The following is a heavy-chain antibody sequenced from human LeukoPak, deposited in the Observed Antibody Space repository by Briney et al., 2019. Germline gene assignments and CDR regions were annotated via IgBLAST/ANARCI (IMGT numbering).Heavy chain of an antibody. J-gene: IGHJ4*02. CDR2: ISSSGSLI. CDR1: GFTFSNYE. D-gene: IGHD3-22*01. CDR3: ARVPITMIVVVITTLGCFDY. Sequence: PGGSLRLSCAASGFTFSNYEMNWVRQAPGKGLEWVSFISSSGSLIYYADSVKGRFTISRDSAKNSLYLQMNSLRAEDTAVYYCARVPITMIVVVITTLGCFDYWGQGTLVTVSS. V-gene: IGHV3-48*03.